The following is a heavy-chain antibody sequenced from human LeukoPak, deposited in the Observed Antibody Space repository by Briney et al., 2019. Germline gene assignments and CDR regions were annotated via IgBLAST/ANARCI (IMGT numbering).Heavy chain of an antibody. V-gene: IGHV3-23*01. CDR1: GFSFWNYA. Sequence: GGSLRLSCVGSGFSFWNYAVSWVRQAPGKGLEWVSQISGTGGATWYTSSARDRFSISRDNSKNTLYLQMTSLRAEDTAIYYCVKDPRDTYGTNWFDSWGQGTRVTVSS. CDR2: ISGTGGAT. CDR3: VKDPRDTYGTNWFDS. D-gene: IGHD1-1*01. J-gene: IGHJ5*01.